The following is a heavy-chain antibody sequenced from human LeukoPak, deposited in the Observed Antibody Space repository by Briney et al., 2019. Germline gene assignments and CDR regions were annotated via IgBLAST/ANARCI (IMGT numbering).Heavy chain of an antibody. D-gene: IGHD5-12*01. J-gene: IGHJ4*02. Sequence: SETLSLTCTVSGGSISSYYWSWIRQPPGKGLEWIGYIYYSGSTNYNPSPKSRVTISVDTSKNQFSLKLSSVTAADTAVYYCARVSGYENFDYWGQGTLVTVSS. V-gene: IGHV4-59*01. CDR3: ARVSGYENFDY. CDR1: GGSISSYY. CDR2: IYYSGST.